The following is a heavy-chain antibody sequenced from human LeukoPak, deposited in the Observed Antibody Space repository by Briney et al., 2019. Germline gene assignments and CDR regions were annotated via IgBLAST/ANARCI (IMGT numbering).Heavy chain of an antibody. CDR2: ISSSGSTI. V-gene: IGHV3-11*01. CDR3: ATHCTKGVCYTDY. CDR1: GFTFSDYY. J-gene: IGHJ4*02. D-gene: IGHD2-8*01. Sequence: GGSLRPSCAASGFTFSDYYMSWIRQAPGKGLEWVSYISSSGSTIYYADSVKGRFTISRDNAKNSLYLQMNSLRAEDTAVYYCATHCTKGVCYTDYWGQRTLVTVSS.